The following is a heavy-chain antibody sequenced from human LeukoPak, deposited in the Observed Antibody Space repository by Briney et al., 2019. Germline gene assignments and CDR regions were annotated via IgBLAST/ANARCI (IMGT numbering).Heavy chain of an antibody. J-gene: IGHJ4*02. CDR3: AKRPPYYYDSSVYFDY. CDR2: IYENGGTT. Sequence: GGSLRLSCVGSGFTFRSHAMSWVRQAPEKGLEFVSGIYENGGTTYYADSVKGRFTISRDNSKNTLYLQMNSLRAEDTAVYYCAKRPPYYYDSSVYFDYWGQGTLVTVSS. D-gene: IGHD3-22*01. V-gene: IGHV3-23*01. CDR1: GFTFRSHA.